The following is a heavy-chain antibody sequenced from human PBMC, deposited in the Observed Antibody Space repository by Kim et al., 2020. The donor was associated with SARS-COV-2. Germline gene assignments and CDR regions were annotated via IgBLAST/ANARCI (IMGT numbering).Heavy chain of an antibody. CDR3: AAGYSSSWYRYYYYYGMDV. CDR2: MNPNSGNT. J-gene: IGHJ6*02. CDR1: GYTFTSYD. V-gene: IGHV1-8*01. Sequence: ASVKVSCKASGYTFTSYDINWVRQATGQGLEWMGWMNPNSGNTGYAQKFQGRVTMTRNTSIGTAYMELSSLRSEDTAVYYCAAGYSSSWYRYYYYYGMDVWGQGTTVTVSS. D-gene: IGHD6-13*01.